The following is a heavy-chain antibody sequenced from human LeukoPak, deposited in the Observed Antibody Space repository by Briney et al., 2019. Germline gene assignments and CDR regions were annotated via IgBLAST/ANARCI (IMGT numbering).Heavy chain of an antibody. Sequence: SETLSLTCTVSGGSIGSYYWSWIRQSPVKGLDWIGYIYYTGSTDYNPSLKSRVTISVDTSKNQFSLKLTSVTAPDTAVYYCARHVSGNYGGYFDYWGQGTLVAVSS. CDR1: GGSIGSYY. D-gene: IGHD1-26*01. CDR2: IYYTGST. J-gene: IGHJ4*02. CDR3: ARHVSGNYGGYFDY. V-gene: IGHV4-59*08.